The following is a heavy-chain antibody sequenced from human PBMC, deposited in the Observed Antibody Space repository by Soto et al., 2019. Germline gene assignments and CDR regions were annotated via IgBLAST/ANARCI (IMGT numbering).Heavy chain of an antibody. V-gene: IGHV3-23*01. CDR1: GFTFSSYA. Sequence: GGSLRLSCAASGFTFSSYAMSWVRQAPGKGLEWVSAISGSGGNTYYADSGKGRFTISRDNSKNTVYLQMHSLRAEDTAVYYCAKDPLGSGNYYYGMDVSGQGTTVTVSS. CDR3: AKDPLGSGNYYYGMDV. J-gene: IGHJ6*02. D-gene: IGHD3-10*01. CDR2: ISGSGGNT.